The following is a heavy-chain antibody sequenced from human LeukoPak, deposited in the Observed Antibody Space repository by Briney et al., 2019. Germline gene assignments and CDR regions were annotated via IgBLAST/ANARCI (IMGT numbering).Heavy chain of an antibody. J-gene: IGHJ4*02. V-gene: IGHV5-51*01. Sequence: GESLKISCKGSGYSFSSYWIGWVRQTPGKGLEWMGIIYPGGSDTRYSPSFQGQVTISADKSISTAYLQWSSLKASDTAMYYCARRLVPTAFDYWGQGTLVTVSS. CDR2: IYPGGSDT. CDR3: ARRLVPTAFDY. D-gene: IGHD2-2*01. CDR1: GYSFSSYW.